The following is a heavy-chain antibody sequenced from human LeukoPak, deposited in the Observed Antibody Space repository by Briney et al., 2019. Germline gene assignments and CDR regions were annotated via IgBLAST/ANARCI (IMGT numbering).Heavy chain of an antibody. CDR2: IKSKGDGETI. CDR1: GFTFTNAW. V-gene: IGHV3-15*01. D-gene: IGHD3-10*01. CDR3: TTDLGLTMIRGVIVY. Sequence: PGGSLRLSCAASGFTFTNAWMSWVRQAPGKGLEWVGRIKSKGDGETIDNAAPVKGRFAMSRDDSKGTLYLQMNSLKAEDTAVYYCTTDLGLTMIRGVIVYWGQGALVTVSS. J-gene: IGHJ4*02.